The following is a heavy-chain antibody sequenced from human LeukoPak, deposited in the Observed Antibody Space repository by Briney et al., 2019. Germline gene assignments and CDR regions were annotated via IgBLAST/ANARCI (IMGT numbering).Heavy chain of an antibody. J-gene: IGHJ4*02. D-gene: IGHD2-15*01. CDR3: ARGAATAATLFDY. CDR1: GGSISSYY. V-gene: IGHV4-59*01. Sequence: SETLSLTCTVSGGSISSYYWSWIRQPPGKGLKWIGYIYYSGSTNYNPSLKSRVTISVDTSKNQFSLKLSSVTAADTAVYYCARGAATAATLFDYWGQGTLVTVSS. CDR2: IYYSGST.